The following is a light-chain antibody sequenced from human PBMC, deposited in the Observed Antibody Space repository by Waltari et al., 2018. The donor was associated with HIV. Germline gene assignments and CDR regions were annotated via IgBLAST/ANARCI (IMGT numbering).Light chain of an antibody. Sequence: IQMTQSPSILSASVGDRVSLTCRASQNVASWLAWYQQRPGRAPKLLIYKASTLEYGVPARFSGSGSGTDFTLTISSLQPDDFATYYCQQYNSDFYTFGQGTRLDLK. CDR1: QNVASW. V-gene: IGKV1-5*03. J-gene: IGKJ2*01. CDR2: KAS. CDR3: QQYNSDFYT.